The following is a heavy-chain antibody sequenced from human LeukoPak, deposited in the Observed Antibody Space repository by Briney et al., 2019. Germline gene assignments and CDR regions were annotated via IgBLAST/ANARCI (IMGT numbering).Heavy chain of an antibody. Sequence: GGSLRLSCAASEFTFFPYSMSWVCQAPGKGLEWVANIKQDGSEKYYVDSVKGRFTISRDNAKNSLYLQMNSLRAEDTAVYYCARAGRKSRGVDLVRKKETGYYYYMDVWGKGTTVTVSS. CDR3: ARAGRKSRGVDLVRKKETGYYYYMDV. CDR2: IKQDGSEK. CDR1: EFTFFPYS. V-gene: IGHV3-7*01. D-gene: IGHD3-10*02. J-gene: IGHJ6*03.